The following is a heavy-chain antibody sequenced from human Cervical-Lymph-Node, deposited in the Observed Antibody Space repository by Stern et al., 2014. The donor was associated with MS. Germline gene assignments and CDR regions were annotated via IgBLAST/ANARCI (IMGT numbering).Heavy chain of an antibody. D-gene: IGHD6-19*01. Sequence: QVQLQESGPGLVKPSETLSLTCTVSRYSINSDYYWGWIRQPPGKGLEWIGSIYHSGSTYYNSSLKSRVTISVDTSKNQFSQKLASVTAADTAVYYCARARAIAVAFDLWGRGTLVTVSS. J-gene: IGHJ2*01. CDR2: IYHSGST. CDR1: RYSINSDYY. V-gene: IGHV4-38-2*02. CDR3: ARARAIAVAFDL.